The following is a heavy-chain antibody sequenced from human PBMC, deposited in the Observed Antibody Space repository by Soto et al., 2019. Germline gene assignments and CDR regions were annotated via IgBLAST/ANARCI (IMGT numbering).Heavy chain of an antibody. CDR3: ARDSYDSSTYYGMDV. D-gene: IGHD3-22*01. V-gene: IGHV1-2*04. Sequence: GASVKVSCKTSGYTFTGFYMHWVRQAPGQGLEWMGWINPNSGGTNYAQKFQGWVTMTRDTSISTAYMEVSRLRSDDTAVYYCARDSYDSSTYYGMDVWGQGTTVTVSS. CDR2: INPNSGGT. CDR1: GYTFTGFY. J-gene: IGHJ6*02.